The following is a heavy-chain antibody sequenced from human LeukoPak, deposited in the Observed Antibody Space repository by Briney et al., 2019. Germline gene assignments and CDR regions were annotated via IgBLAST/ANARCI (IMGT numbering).Heavy chain of an antibody. V-gene: IGHV3-23*01. J-gene: IGHJ6*03. D-gene: IGHD3-10*01. CDR2: ISGSGHDT. CDR1: GFTFSSYG. Sequence: GGSLRLSCAASGFTFSSYGMSWVRQAPGKGLEWVSDISGSGHDTYYADSVKGRFTISRDNSKNTLYLQINSLRAEDTAVYYCATLWIGDLYYYYMDVWGKGTTVTVSS. CDR3: ATLWIGDLYYYYMDV.